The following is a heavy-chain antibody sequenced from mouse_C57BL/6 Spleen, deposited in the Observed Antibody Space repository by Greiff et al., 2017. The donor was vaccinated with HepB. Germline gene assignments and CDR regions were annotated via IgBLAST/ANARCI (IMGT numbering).Heavy chain of an antibody. D-gene: IGHD2-10*02. V-gene: IGHV1-19*01. CDR3: ARGGYGNYYFDY. J-gene: IGHJ2*01. CDR2: INPYNGGT. CDR1: GYTFTDYY. Sequence: EVQLQQSGPVLVKPGASVKMSCKASGYTFTDYYMNWVKQSHGKSLEWIGVINPYNGGTSYNQKFKGKATLTVDKSSSTAYMELNSLTSEDSAVEDCARGGYGNYYFDYWGQGTTLTVSS.